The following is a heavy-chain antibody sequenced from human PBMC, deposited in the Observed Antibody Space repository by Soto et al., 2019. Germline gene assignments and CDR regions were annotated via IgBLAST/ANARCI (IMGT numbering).Heavy chain of an antibody. D-gene: IGHD6-6*01. CDR2: IYYSGAT. CDR1: GDSITYYF. CDR3: ARGSTMAARRGKFDY. V-gene: IGHV4-59*01. J-gene: IGHJ4*02. Sequence: SETLSLTCAVSGDSITYYFWNWFRQPPGKGLEWLGYIYYSGATNYNPSLKSRVTISVDTSKNQFSLKLSSVTAADTAVYYCARGSTMAARRGKFDYWSLGTLVTVSS.